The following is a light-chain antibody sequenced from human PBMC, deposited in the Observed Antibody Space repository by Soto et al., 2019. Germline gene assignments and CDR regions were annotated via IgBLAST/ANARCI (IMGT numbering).Light chain of an antibody. CDR1: NIGSNS. V-gene: IGLV3-21*02. CDR2: DDS. CDR3: QVWDSSSDVV. J-gene: IGLJ2*01. Sequence: SYELTQPPSVSVAPGQTARITCGGNNIGSNSVHWYQQKPGQAPVVVVYDDSDRPSGIPERFSGSNSGNTATLTISRVEAGDEADYYCQVWDSSSDVVFGGGTKLTVL.